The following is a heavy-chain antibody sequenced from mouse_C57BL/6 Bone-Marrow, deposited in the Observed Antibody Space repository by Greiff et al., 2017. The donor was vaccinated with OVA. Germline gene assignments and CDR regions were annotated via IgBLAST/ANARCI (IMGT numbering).Heavy chain of an antibody. V-gene: IGHV1-81*01. CDR2: IYPRSGNT. Sequence: VQLQQSGAELARPGASVKLSCKASGYTFTSYGISWVKQRTGQGLEWIGEIYPRSGNTYYNEKFKGKATLTADKSSSTAYIELRSLTSEDSAVYFCARYGNYGGWYFDVWGTGTTVTVSS. CDR3: ARYGNYGGWYFDV. CDR1: GYTFTSYG. D-gene: IGHD2-1*01. J-gene: IGHJ1*03.